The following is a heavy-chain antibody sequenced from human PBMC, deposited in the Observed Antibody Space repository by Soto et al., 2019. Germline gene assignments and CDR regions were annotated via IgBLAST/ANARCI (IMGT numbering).Heavy chain of an antibody. D-gene: IGHD4-17*01. J-gene: IGHJ3*02. V-gene: IGHV1-69*06. CDR1: GGTFSSYA. Sequence: GASVKVSCKASGGTFSSYAISWVRQAPGQGLEWMGGIIPIFGTANYAQKFQGRVTITADKSTSTAYMELSSLRSEDTAVYYCAREYGTVSNPEGDAFDIWGQGTMVTVSS. CDR2: IIPIFGTA. CDR3: AREYGTVSNPEGDAFDI.